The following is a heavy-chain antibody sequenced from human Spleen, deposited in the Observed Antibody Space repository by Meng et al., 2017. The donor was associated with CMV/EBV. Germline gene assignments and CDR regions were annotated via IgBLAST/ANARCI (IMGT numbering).Heavy chain of an antibody. J-gene: IGHJ6*02. CDR3: ARAPSLSSGMDV. CDR2: IFNSGAT. V-gene: IGHV3-53*01. D-gene: IGHD1-26*01. Sequence: GESLISCAASGFNVIYNHMTWVRQAPGKGLEWVSAIFNSGATYYADSVEGRFTISRDSSKNTLYLQMNSLRAEDTAMYYCARAPSLSSGMDVWGQGTTVTVSS. CDR1: GFNVIYNH.